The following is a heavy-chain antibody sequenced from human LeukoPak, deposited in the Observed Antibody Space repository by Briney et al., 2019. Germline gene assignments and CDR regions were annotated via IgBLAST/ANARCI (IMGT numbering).Heavy chain of an antibody. CDR2: ISSDGTST. Sequence: PGGSLRLSCAASGFTFSNYWMHWVRQAPGKGLVWVSRISSDGTSTSYADSVKGRFTISRDNAKNTLYLQMNSLRAEDTAVYYCAGGYRYFHHWGQGTLVTVSS. J-gene: IGHJ1*01. CDR1: GFTFSNYW. V-gene: IGHV3-74*01. CDR3: AGGYRYFHH. D-gene: IGHD1-1*01.